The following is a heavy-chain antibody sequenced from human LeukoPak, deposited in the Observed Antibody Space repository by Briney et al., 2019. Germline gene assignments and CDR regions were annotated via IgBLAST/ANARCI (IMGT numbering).Heavy chain of an antibody. J-gene: IGHJ3*02. CDR2: IIPIFGTA. V-gene: IGHV1-69*13. D-gene: IGHD1-26*01. CDR1: GYTFTSYG. Sequence: ASVKVSCKASGYTFTSYGISWVRQAPGQGLEWMGGIIPIFGTANYAQKFQGRVTITADESTSTAYMELSSLRSEDTAVYYCARASGSYSYSAFDIWGQGTMVTVSS. CDR3: ARASGSYSYSAFDI.